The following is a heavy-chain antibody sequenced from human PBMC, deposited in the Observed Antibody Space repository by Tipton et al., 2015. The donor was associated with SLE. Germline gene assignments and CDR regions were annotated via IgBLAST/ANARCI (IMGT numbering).Heavy chain of an antibody. J-gene: IGHJ5*02. CDR2: IYTSGST. V-gene: IGHV4-61*09. Sequence: TLSLTCTVSGGSISSGSYYWSWIRQPAGKGLEWIGYIYTSGSTNYNPSLKSRVTISVDTSKNQFSLKLSSVTAADTAVYYCARDVISGVRGVLNWFDPWGQGPRSPSPQ. CDR3: ARDVISGVRGVLNWFDP. D-gene: IGHD3-10*01. CDR1: GGSISSGSYY.